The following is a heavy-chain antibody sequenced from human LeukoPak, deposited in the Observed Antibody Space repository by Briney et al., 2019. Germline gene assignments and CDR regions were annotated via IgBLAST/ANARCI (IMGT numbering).Heavy chain of an antibody. CDR3: AKDLYRSGWYTVKPLGSVFVY. V-gene: IGHV3-30*18. CDR2: ISYDGSNK. D-gene: IGHD6-19*01. CDR1: GFTFSSYG. Sequence: GRSLRLSCAASGFTFSSYGMHWVRQAPGKGLEWVAVISYDGSNKYYADSVKGRFTISRDNSKNTLYLQMNSLRAEDTAVYYCAKDLYRSGWYTVKPLGSVFVYRGQGTLVTVS. J-gene: IGHJ4*02.